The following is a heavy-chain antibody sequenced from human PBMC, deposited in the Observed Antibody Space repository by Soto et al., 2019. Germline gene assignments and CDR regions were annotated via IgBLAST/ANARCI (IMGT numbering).Heavy chain of an antibody. V-gene: IGHV3-33*06. D-gene: IGHD1-26*01. CDR1: GFTFSSYG. J-gene: IGHJ4*02. Sequence: GGSLRLSCAASGFTFSSYGMHWVRQAPGKGLEWVAVIWYDGSNKYYADSVKGRFTISRDNSKNTMFLQMNNLRDEDTAVYYCAKVSWEIDFWGQGTLVTVSS. CDR3: AKVSWEIDF. CDR2: IWYDGSNK.